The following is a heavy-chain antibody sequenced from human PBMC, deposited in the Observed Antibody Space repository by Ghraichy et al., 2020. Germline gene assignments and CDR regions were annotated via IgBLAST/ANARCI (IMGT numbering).Heavy chain of an antibody. CDR3: ATDDYDYSDVIS. Sequence: LSLTCGASGATLSSYNMNWVRQAPGEGLEWLSYINKNGKNTYYADSVKGRFTISRDNVRNSLYLQLSSLRDDDTALYYCATDDYDYSDVISWGQGTLVTVAS. CDR1: GATLSSYN. CDR2: INKNGKNT. J-gene: IGHJ5*02. V-gene: IGHV3-48*02. D-gene: IGHD3-22*01.